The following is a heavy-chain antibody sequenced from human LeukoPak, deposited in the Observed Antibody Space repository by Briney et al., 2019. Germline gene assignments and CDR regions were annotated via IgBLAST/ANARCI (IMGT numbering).Heavy chain of an antibody. D-gene: IGHD2-2*01. CDR1: GFTVSSKY. J-gene: IGHJ4*02. V-gene: IGHV3-23*01. CDR2: ISGSGGST. CDR3: AKGRSSSLY. Sequence: GGSLRLSCAASGFTVSSKYMSWVRQAPGKGLEWVSAISGSGGSTYYADSVKGRFTISRDNSKNTLYLQMNSLRAEDTAVYYCAKGRSSSLYWGQGTLVTVSS.